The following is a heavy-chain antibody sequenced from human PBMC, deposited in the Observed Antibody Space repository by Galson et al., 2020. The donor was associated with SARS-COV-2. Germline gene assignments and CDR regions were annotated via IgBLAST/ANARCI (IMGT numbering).Heavy chain of an antibody. V-gene: IGHV1-46*01. Sequence: ASVKVSCKASGYTFTSYYMHWVRQAPGQGLEWMGIINPSGGSTSYAQKFQGRVTMTRDTSTSTVYMELSSLRSEDTAVYYCARGDGVLRYSSPYGMDVWGQGTTVTVSS. D-gene: IGHD3-9*01. CDR2: INPSGGST. CDR3: ARGDGVLRYSSPYGMDV. CDR1: GYTFTSYY. J-gene: IGHJ6*02.